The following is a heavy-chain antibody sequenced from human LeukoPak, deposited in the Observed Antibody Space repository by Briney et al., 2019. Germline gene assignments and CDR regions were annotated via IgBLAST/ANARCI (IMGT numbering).Heavy chain of an antibody. CDR2: IYYSGST. V-gene: IGHV4-39*01. D-gene: IGHD6-19*01. Sequence: SETLSLTCTVSGDSISSSKKYWGWVRQPPGKGLDWIGSIYYSGSTYYNPSLKSRVTISVDTSKNQFSLKLSSVTAADTAVYYCARQLSSGWNYYFDYWGQGTLVTVSS. J-gene: IGHJ4*02. CDR1: GDSISSSKKY. CDR3: ARQLSSGWNYYFDY.